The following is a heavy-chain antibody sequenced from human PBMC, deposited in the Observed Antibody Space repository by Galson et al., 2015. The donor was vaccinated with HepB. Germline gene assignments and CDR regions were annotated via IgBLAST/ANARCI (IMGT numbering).Heavy chain of an antibody. CDR2: VYYTGST. Sequence: SETLSLTCTVSGGSMNDYYWTWTRQPPGKGLEWIGHVYYTGSTQYNPSLKSRVTISIDTSKNQFSLKLTSLTVAGTAVYFCARVVGQWLIHDAFDLWGQGTLVTVSS. J-gene: IGHJ3*01. CDR1: GGSMNDYY. V-gene: IGHV4-59*01. CDR3: ARVVGQWLIHDAFDL. D-gene: IGHD6-19*01.